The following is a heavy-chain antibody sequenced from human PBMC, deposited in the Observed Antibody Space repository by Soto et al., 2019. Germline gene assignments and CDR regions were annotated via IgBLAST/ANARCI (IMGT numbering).Heavy chain of an antibody. V-gene: IGHV1-2*02. CDR3: AREGSGSKYFDY. D-gene: IGHD6-19*01. CDR2: INPNSGGT. J-gene: IGHJ4*02. CDR1: GYTFTANY. Sequence: QVQLVQSGAEVKKPGASVKVSCKGSGYTFTANYIQWVRQAPGQGLEWMGWINPNSGGTTYAQKFQGRVTLTRDTSITTAYTELSRLTSDDTAVYFCAREGSGSKYFDYWGQGSLVTVPS.